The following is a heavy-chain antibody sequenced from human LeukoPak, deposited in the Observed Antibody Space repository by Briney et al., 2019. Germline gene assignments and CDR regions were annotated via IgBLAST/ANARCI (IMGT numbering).Heavy chain of an antibody. J-gene: IGHJ5*02. D-gene: IGHD2-2*01. CDR1: GFIISDYY. CDR3: ARDRAAIQHLVEFDP. V-gene: IGHV3-66*03. CDR2: IHDSGHA. Sequence: GGTLRLSCAVYGFIISDYYMRWVRQAHGKGGEGGGIIHDSGHAFYADFARGRFAISRDESENTLYLQMNSLRVEDTAVYFCARDRAAIQHLVEFDPWGQGTPVIVSS.